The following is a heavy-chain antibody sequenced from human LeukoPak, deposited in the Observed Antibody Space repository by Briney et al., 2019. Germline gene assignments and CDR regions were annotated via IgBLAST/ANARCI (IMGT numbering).Heavy chain of an antibody. J-gene: IGHJ4*02. CDR3: ARGVGYDILTGYFPFDY. CDR1: GYSFTSYW. D-gene: IGHD3-9*01. Sequence: GESLKISCKGSGYSFTSYWVGWVRQMPGKGLEWMGIIYPGDSDTRYSPSFQGQVTISADKSISTAYLQWSSLKASDTAMYYCARGVGYDILTGYFPFDYWGQGTLVTVSS. CDR2: IYPGDSDT. V-gene: IGHV5-51*01.